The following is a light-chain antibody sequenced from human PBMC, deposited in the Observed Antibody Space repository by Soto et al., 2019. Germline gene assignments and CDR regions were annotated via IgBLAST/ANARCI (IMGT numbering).Light chain of an antibody. CDR3: QQSYSTPFT. V-gene: IGKV1-39*01. CDR2: AAS. Sequence: DIQMTQSPPSLSASVGDRVTITCRASQSINSYLNWFQQRPGKAPNLLIYAASNLQSGVPSRFSGSRSGTDFTLTINSLQPEDFATYYCQQSYSTPFTFGPGTKVDIK. J-gene: IGKJ3*01. CDR1: QSINSY.